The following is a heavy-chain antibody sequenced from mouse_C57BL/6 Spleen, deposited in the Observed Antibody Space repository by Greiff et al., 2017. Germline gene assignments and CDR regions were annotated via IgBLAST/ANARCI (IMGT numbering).Heavy chain of an antibody. CDR3: ARGEKVGYFDV. V-gene: IGHV1-42*01. Sequence: VQLQQSGPELVKPGASVKISCKASGYSFTGYYMNWVKQSPEKSLEWIGEINPSTGGTTYNQKFKAKATLTVDKSSSTAYMQLKSLTSEDSAVYYCARGEKVGYFDVWGTGTTVTVSS. CDR2: INPSTGGT. CDR1: GYSFTGYY. J-gene: IGHJ1*03.